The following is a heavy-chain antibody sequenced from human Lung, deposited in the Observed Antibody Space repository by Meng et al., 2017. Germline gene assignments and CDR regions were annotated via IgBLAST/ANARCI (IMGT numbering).Heavy chain of an antibody. CDR1: GGSISSDNW. V-gene: IGHV4-4*02. D-gene: IGHD2-21*01. Sequence: GQLRGSGPGLVKPSGTLSLTCAVSGGSISSDNWWSWVRQPPGKGLEWIGEIYHSGSTNYNPSLKSRITISVDKPKNQFSLTLSSVTAADTAVYYCTKNDFYCLGYWGQGTLVTVSS. CDR2: IYHSGST. CDR3: TKNDFYCLGY. J-gene: IGHJ4*02.